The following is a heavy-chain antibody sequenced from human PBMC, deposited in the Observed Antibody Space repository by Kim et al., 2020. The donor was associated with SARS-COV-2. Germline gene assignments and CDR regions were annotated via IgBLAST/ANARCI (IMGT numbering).Heavy chain of an antibody. CDR2: INHSGST. CDR3: ARGWVVRVYANSSCPGFDY. J-gene: IGHJ4*02. D-gene: IGHD6-13*01. Sequence: SETLSLTCAVYGGSFSGYYWCWIRQPPGKGLEWIGEINHSGSTNYNPSLKRRVTISVDTAKNQFSLKLSSVTAADTAVYYCARGWVVRVYANSSCPGFDYWGQGTLVTVSS. V-gene: IGHV4-34*01. CDR1: GGSFSGYY.